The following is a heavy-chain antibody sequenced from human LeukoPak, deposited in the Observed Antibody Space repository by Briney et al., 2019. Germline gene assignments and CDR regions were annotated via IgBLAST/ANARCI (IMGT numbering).Heavy chain of an antibody. Sequence: GGSLRLSCAASGFTFSSYATHWVRQAPGKGLEWVAVISYDGSNKYYADSVKGRFTISRDNSKNTLYLQMNSLRAEDTAVYYCARVRRYFDYWGQGTLVTVSS. CDR2: ISYDGSNK. CDR3: ARVRRYFDY. CDR1: GFTFSSYA. V-gene: IGHV3-30-3*01. J-gene: IGHJ4*02.